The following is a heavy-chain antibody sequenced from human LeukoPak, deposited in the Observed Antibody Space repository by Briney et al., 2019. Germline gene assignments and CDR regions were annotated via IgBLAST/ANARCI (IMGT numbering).Heavy chain of an antibody. CDR3: ARHAKSCISGLCYTNYYFYCMDV. J-gene: IGHJ6*03. V-gene: IGHV4-38-2*01. CDR1: GYSISSGYY. CDR2: ISDTGST. Sequence: SETLSLTCAVSGYSISSGYYWGWIRQPPGKGLEWIGSISDTGSTYHNPSLKGRAMISVDTSKNQFSLKVSSVTAADAAVYFCARHAKSCISGLCYTNYYFYCMDVWGKGTTVTVSS. D-gene: IGHD2-8*01.